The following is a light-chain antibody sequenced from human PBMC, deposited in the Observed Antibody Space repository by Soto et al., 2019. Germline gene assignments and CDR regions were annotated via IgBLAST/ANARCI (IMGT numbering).Light chain of an antibody. CDR1: ASNIGINY. Sequence: QSVLTQPPSVSAAPGQKVTISCSGSASNIGINYVSWYLQLPRTAPKLLIYDNNKRPSGIPDRFSGSRSGTSATLGITGLQTGDEADYYCGTWDSSLNAGVFGAGTKLTVL. J-gene: IGLJ3*02. CDR2: DNN. V-gene: IGLV1-51*01. CDR3: GTWDSSLNAGV.